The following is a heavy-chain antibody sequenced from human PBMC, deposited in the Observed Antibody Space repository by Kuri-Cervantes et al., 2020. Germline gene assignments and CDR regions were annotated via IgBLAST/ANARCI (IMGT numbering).Heavy chain of an antibody. CDR2: INHNSGGT. CDR1: GYTFTSYG. Sequence: ASVKVSCKASGYTFTSYGISWVRQAPGQGLEWMGWINHNSGGTNYAQEFQGRVTMTRGTSISTAYMELSRLRSDDTAVYYCARELVSVLYSSGWPGRYGMDVWGQGTTVTVSS. D-gene: IGHD6-19*01. CDR3: ARELVSVLYSSGWPGRYGMDV. J-gene: IGHJ6*02. V-gene: IGHV1-2*02.